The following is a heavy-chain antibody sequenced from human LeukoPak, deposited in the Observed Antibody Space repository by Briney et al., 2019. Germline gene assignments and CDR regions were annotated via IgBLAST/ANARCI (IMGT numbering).Heavy chain of an antibody. J-gene: IGHJ4*02. CDR2: INSDGSST. Sequence: PGGSLRLSCAASGFTFSSYWMHWVCQAPGKGLVWVSRINSDGSSTSYADSVKGRFTISRDNAKNTLYLQMNSLRAEDTAVYYCARIPGYSYGNDGVDFDYWGQGTLVTVSS. CDR3: ARIPGYSYGNDGVDFDY. D-gene: IGHD5-18*01. V-gene: IGHV3-74*01. CDR1: GFTFSSYW.